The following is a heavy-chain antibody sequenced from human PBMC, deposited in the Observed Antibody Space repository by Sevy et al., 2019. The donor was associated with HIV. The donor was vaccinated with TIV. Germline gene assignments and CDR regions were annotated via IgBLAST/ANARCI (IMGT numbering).Heavy chain of an antibody. CDR3: ARVQDYFDY. CDR2: IYYSGST. Sequence: SETLSLTCTVSGDSITSYYWSWIRQPPGKGLEWIGYIYYSGSTNYNPSLKSRVTISVDTSKNQFSLKLSSVTAADTAVYYCARVQDYFDYWGQGTLVTVSS. J-gene: IGHJ4*02. V-gene: IGHV4-59*01. CDR1: GDSITSYY.